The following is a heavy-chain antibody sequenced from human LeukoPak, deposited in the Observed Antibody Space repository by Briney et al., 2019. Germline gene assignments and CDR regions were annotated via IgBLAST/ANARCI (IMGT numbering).Heavy chain of an antibody. V-gene: IGHV1-2*02. J-gene: IGHJ4*02. CDR3: ARSGGVVRGVITS. CDR2: INPNSGGT. Sequence: ASVKVSCKASGYTFTGYYMHWVRQAPGQGLEWMGWINPNSGGTNCAQKFQGRVTMTRDTSISTAYMELSRLRSDDTAVYYCARSGGVVRGVITSWGQGTLVTVSS. D-gene: IGHD3-10*01. CDR1: GYTFTGYY.